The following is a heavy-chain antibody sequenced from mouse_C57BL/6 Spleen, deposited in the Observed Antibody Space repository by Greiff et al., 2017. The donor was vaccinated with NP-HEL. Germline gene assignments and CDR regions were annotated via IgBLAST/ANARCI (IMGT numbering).Heavy chain of an antibody. V-gene: IGHV5-16*01. Sequence: EVHLVESEGGLVQPGSSMKLSCTASGFTFSDYYMAWVRQVPEKGLEWVANINYDGSSTYYLDSLKSRFIISRDNAKNILYLQMSSLKSEDTATYYCARRGYGSSYWYFDVWGTGTTVTVSS. CDR2: INYDGSST. D-gene: IGHD1-1*01. J-gene: IGHJ1*03. CDR3: ARRGYGSSYWYFDV. CDR1: GFTFSDYY.